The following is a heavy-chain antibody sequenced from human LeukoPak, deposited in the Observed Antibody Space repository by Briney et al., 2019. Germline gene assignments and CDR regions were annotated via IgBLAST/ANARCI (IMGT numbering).Heavy chain of an antibody. CDR3: AKEHCSSTNCPISY. CDR2: IQYDGSNK. D-gene: IGHD2-2*01. CDR1: GFTFSSYG. V-gene: IGHV3-30*02. Sequence: PGGSLRLSCAASGFTFSSYGMHWVRQAPGKELEWVAFIQYDGSNKYYADSVKGRFTISRDNSKNTLYLQMNSLRAEDTAMYYCAKEHCSSTNCPISYWGQGTLVTVSS. J-gene: IGHJ4*02.